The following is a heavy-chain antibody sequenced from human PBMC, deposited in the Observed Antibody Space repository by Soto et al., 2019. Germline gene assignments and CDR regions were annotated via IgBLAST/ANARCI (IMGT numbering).Heavy chain of an antibody. Sequence: QVQLVQSGAEMKRPGASVTVSCTASGYIFANYPMQWVRQAPGQGLEWMGWINPGNGNTKYSKKFQGRVTITRDTPGNTIYMELSSLTSKDTAMYYCARVVRDFSCSGDHWFDPWGQGTLVTVSS. J-gene: IGHJ5*02. CDR3: ARVVRDFSCSGDHWFDP. CDR2: INPGNGNT. D-gene: IGHD3-10*02. V-gene: IGHV1-3*01. CDR1: GYIFANYP.